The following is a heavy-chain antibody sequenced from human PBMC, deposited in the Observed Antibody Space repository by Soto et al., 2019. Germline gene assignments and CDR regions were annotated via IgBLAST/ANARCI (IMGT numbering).Heavy chain of an antibody. V-gene: IGHV1-2*07. Sequence: HEHLVQSGAEVRRPGASLKVSCRASGYTFTDYYIHWVRQAPGQVLAWMGWINPDTGATNYAHNFQGKVTLTSDTSIITASLDRISLPSDDTAVDCGARGGSRTGGWPFPFFDFWGQGTQVSVSS. J-gene: IGHJ4*01. D-gene: IGHD2-8*02. CDR2: INPDTGAT. CDR3: ARGGSRTGGWPFPFFDF. CDR1: GYTFTDYY.